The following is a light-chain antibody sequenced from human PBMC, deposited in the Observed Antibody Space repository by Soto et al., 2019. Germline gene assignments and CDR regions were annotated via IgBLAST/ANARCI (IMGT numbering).Light chain of an antibody. V-gene: IGKV1-39*01. CDR2: AAS. Sequence: DIQMTQSPSSLCASVGDRVTITCRASQSISSYLNWYQQKPGKAPKLLIYAASSLQSGVPSRFSGSGSGTDFTLTISSLQPDDFATYYCQQYNSYSFGQGTKV. J-gene: IGKJ1*01. CDR3: QQYNSYS. CDR1: QSISSY.